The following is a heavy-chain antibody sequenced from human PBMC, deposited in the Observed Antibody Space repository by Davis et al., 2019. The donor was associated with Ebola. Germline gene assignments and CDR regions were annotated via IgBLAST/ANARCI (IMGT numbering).Heavy chain of an antibody. CDR3: ARSGLSFGVVKYHYGMDV. J-gene: IGHJ6*04. CDR1: GFTFSSYG. Sequence: PGGSLRLSCAASGFTFSSYGMHWVRQAPGKGREWVAVIWYDGSNKYYAGSGKGRFTVSRDNSKKTMYLQMNSLRAEDTAVYYCARSGLSFGVVKYHYGMDVWGKGTTVTVSS. V-gene: IGHV3-33*01. CDR2: IWYDGSNK. D-gene: IGHD3-3*01.